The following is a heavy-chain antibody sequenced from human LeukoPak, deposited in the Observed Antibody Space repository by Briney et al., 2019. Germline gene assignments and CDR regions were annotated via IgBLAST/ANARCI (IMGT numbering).Heavy chain of an antibody. CDR3: ARETNRGYFDY. V-gene: IGHV1-18*01. CDR1: GYTFTSYG. CDR2: ISAYNGNT. J-gene: IGHJ4*02. Sequence: ASVKVSCKASGYTFTSYGISWVRQAPGQGLEWMGWISAYNGNTNYAQKLQGRVTMATDTTTSTAYMELRSLRSDDTAVYYCARETNRGYFDYWGQGTLVTVSS. D-gene: IGHD1-14*01.